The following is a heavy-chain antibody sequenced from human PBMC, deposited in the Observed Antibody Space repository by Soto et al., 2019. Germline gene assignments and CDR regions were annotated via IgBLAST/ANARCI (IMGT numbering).Heavy chain of an antibody. CDR1: GFSVSTHGLG. J-gene: IGHJ4*02. CDR2: IYWDDDK. D-gene: IGHD3-22*01. CDR3: AHTSNPYISGYYFDY. V-gene: IGHV2-5*02. Sequence: QITLKESGPTLVKPTQTLTLTCTFSGFSVSTHGLGVGWFRQPPGKALEWLAVIYWDDDKRYSPSLKSRLSITKDTSKNQVVLTLTNMDPVDTATYSCAHTSNPYISGYYFDYWGQGTLVTVSS.